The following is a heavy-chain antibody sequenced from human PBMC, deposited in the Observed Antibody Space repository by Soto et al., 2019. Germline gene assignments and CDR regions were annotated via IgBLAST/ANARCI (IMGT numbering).Heavy chain of an antibody. V-gene: IGHV1-18*01. D-gene: IGHD4-17*01. J-gene: IGHJ4*02. CDR1: GYTFTSYG. CDR3: ARDLEFYYGDYKRSCDY. Sequence: QVQLVQSGAEVKKPGASVKVSCKASGYTFTSYGISWVRQAPGQGLEWMGWISAYNGNTNDAQKLQGRVTMTTDTSTSTSYMELRSLRSDDTAVYYCARDLEFYYGDYKRSCDYWCQGALVAVSS. CDR2: ISAYNGNT.